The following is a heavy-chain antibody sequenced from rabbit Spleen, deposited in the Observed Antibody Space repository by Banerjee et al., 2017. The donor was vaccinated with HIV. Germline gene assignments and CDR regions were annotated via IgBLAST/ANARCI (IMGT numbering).Heavy chain of an antibody. V-gene: IGHV1S45*01. Sequence: QEQLEESAGGLVQPGGSLKLSCKASGFTLSGYYMNWVRQAPRKGLEWIGCIYTGSSVRTDYANWAKGRFTITSNPSQNTVTLQMTSLTVADTATYFCARDGAGGSYFALWGPGTLVTVS. D-gene: IGHD8-1*01. CDR2: IYTGSSVRT. CDR3: ARDGAGGSYFAL. CDR1: GFTLSGYYM. J-gene: IGHJ6*01.